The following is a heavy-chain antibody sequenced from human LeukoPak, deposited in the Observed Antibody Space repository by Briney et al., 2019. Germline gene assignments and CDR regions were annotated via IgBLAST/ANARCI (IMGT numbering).Heavy chain of an antibody. J-gene: IGHJ4*02. V-gene: IGHV4-59*02. CDR2: TFHNGDT. CDR1: GFTVGSNY. CDR3: ARGAGGPDY. D-gene: IGHD3-16*01. Sequence: PGGSLRLSCAASGFTVGSNYMSWVRQPPGKGLELIVYTFHNGDTSYNPSLESRVTISVDTSKNDFSLRMTSVTAADTAIYYCARGAGGPDYWGPGTLVTVSS.